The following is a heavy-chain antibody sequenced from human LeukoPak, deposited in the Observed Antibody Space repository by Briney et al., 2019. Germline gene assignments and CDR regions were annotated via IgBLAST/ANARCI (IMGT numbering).Heavy chain of an antibody. CDR3: ARVVQRRTTGDIFGRYFDS. D-gene: IGHD3-3*02. V-gene: IGHV4-34*01. CDR2: ISSGGRT. J-gene: IGHJ4*02. Sequence: SETLSLTCAVSGGSFSGYYWTWIRQSPVKGLEWIGEISSGGRTNDNPSLKSRVSISVDTSKSQFSLNLSSVTAADTAIYYCARVVQRRTTGDIFGRYFDSWGQGSLVTVSS. CDR1: GGSFSGYY.